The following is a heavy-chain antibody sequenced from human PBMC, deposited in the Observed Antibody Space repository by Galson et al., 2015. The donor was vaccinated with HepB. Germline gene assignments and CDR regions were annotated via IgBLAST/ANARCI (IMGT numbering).Heavy chain of an antibody. D-gene: IGHD2-8*01. V-gene: IGHV1-2*02. CDR2: INPNSGGT. CDR3: ARPLPLYCTNGVCYSYAFDI. CDR1: GYTFTGYY. Sequence: SVKVSCKASGYTFTGYYMHWVRQAPGQGLEWMGWINPNSGGTNYAQKFQGRVTMTRDTSISTAYMELSRLRSDDTAVYYCARPLPLYCTNGVCYSYAFDISGQWTMVTVSS. J-gene: IGHJ3*02.